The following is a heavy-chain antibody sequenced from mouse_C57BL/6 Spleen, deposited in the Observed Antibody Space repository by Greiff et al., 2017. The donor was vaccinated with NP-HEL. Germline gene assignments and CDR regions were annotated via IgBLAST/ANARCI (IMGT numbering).Heavy chain of an antibody. CDR1: GYTFTSYW. V-gene: IGHV1-64*01. J-gene: IGHJ4*01. D-gene: IGHD2-4*01. Sequence: VKLQQPGAELVKPGASVKLSCKASGYTFTSYWMHWVKQRPGQGLEWIGMIHPNSGSTNYNEKFKSKATLTVDKSSSTAYMQLSSLTSEDSAVYYCARNDYGAMDYWGQGTSVTVSS. CDR2: IHPNSGST. CDR3: ARNDYGAMDY.